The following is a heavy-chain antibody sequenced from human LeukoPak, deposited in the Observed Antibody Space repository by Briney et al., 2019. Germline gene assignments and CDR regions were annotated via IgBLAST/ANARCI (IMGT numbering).Heavy chain of an antibody. Sequence: SETLSLTCTVSGGSLTGYFWSWIRQPPGKGLEWIGYIYYSGSTNYNPSLKSRVTISVDTSKNQFSLKLSSVTAADTAVYYCARRRQWLAPFDYWGQGTLVTVSS. CDR3: ARRRQWLAPFDY. V-gene: IGHV4-59*08. CDR2: IYYSGST. J-gene: IGHJ4*02. CDR1: GGSLTGYF. D-gene: IGHD6-19*01.